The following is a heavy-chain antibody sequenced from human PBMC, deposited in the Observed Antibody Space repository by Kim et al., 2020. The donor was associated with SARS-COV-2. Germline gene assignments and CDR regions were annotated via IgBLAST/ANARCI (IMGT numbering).Heavy chain of an antibody. CDR3: ARKSGSSWYRGNWFDP. Sequence: SETLSLTCAVYGGSFSGYYWSWIRQPPGKGLEWIGEINHSGSTNYNPSLKSRVTISVDTSKNQFSLKLSSVTAADTAVYYCARKSGSSWYRGNWFDPWGQGTLVTVSS. J-gene: IGHJ5*02. CDR2: INHSGST. D-gene: IGHD6-13*01. V-gene: IGHV4-34*01. CDR1: GGSFSGYY.